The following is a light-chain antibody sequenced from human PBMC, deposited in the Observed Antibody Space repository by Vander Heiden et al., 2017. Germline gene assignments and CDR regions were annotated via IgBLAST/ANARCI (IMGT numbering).Light chain of an antibody. CDR3: QQVNSFSLT. Sequence: DIQMTQSPSTLSASVGDRITITCRASQSISSWLAWYQQKPGKAPKLLIYKASTLQSGVPSRFSGSGSGTDFTLTISSLQPDDFATYYCQQVNSFSLTFGQGTKLDIK. CDR1: QSISSW. V-gene: IGKV1-5*03. J-gene: IGKJ2*01. CDR2: KAS.